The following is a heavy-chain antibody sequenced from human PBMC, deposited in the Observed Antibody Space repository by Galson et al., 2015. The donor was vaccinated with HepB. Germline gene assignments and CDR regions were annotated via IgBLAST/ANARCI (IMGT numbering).Heavy chain of an antibody. CDR2: MIPILGTS. CDR3: ATSYYFDGSGYESWFYGLDG. D-gene: IGHD3-22*01. Sequence: SVKVSCKASGGTFSNYAISWVRQAPGQGLEWMGGMIPILGTSYYAQTFQGRVTITADESTSTAYMAVSSLRSEDTAIYYCATSYYFDGSGYESWFYGLDGWGQGTTVTVSS. J-gene: IGHJ6*02. V-gene: IGHV1-69*13. CDR1: GGTFSNYA.